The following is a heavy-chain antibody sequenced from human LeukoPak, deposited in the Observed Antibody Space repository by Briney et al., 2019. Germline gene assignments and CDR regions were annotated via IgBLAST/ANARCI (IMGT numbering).Heavy chain of an antibody. V-gene: IGHV1-18*01. CDR1: GYTSTNFG. J-gene: IGHJ4*02. CDR2: ISAYNGNT. CDR3: ARDRDYGDYNTQDLFVY. D-gene: IGHD4-17*01. Sequence: GASVKVSCKASGYTSTNFGISWVRQAPGQGLEWMGWISAYNGNTNYAQRLQGRVTMTTDTSTSTAYMELRSLRSDDTAVYYCARDRDYGDYNTQDLFVYWGQGTLVTVSS.